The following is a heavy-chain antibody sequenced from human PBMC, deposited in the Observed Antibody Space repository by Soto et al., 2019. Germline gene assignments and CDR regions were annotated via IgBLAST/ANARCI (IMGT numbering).Heavy chain of an antibody. CDR3: GTFLSTTSPDV. CDR1: GSSVYSKIAA. V-gene: IGHV6-1*01. D-gene: IGHD2-2*01. Sequence: SQTVSLTGAISGSSVYSKIAAWDCIRQSPSRGLEWLGRTYYRSKWYNDYAVSVKSRITINPDTSKNQFSLHLNSVTPEDTAVYYCGTFLSTTSPDVWGEGTPVTVSS. CDR2: TYYRSKWYN. J-gene: IGHJ6*04.